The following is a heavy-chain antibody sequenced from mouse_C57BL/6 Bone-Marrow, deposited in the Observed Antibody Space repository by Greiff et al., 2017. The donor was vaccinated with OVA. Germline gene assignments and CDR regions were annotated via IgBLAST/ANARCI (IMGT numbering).Heavy chain of an antibody. D-gene: IGHD2-3*01. Sequence: EVQLQQSVAELVRPGASVKLSCTASGFTIKNTYMHWVKQRPEQGLEWIGRIDPANGNTKYAPKFQGKATLTADTSSNTAYLQLSSLTSEDTAIYYGASYDGYYGGVSFAYWGQGTLVTVSA. V-gene: IGHV14-3*01. J-gene: IGHJ3*01. CDR3: ASYDGYYGGVSFAY. CDR1: GFTIKNTY. CDR2: IDPANGNT.